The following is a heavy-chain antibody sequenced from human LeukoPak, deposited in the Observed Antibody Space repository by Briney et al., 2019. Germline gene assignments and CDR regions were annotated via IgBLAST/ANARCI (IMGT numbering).Heavy chain of an antibody. V-gene: IGHV1-18*01. J-gene: IGHJ4*02. D-gene: IGHD4-23*01. CDR1: GYTFTSYG. CDR3: ARGGGLRWPQDY. Sequence: ASVKVSCKASGYTFTSYGISWVRQAPGQGLEWMGWISAYNGNTNYAQKLQGRVTMTRDTSISTAYMELSRLRSDDTAVYFCARGGGLRWPQDYWGQGTLVTVSS. CDR2: ISAYNGNT.